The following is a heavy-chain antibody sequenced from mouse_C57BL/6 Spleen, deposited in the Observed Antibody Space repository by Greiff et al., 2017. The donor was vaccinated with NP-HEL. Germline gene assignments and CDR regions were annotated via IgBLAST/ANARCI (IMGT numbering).Heavy chain of an antibody. Sequence: EVQLQQSGPELVKPGASVKISCKASGYTFTDYYMNWVKQSHGKSLEWIGDINPNNGGTSYNQKFKGKATLTVDKSSSTAYMELRSLTSEDSAVYYCASRGPIYYPTEYAMDYWGQGTSVTVSS. V-gene: IGHV1-26*01. CDR3: ASRGPIYYPTEYAMDY. CDR2: INPNNGGT. CDR1: GYTFTDYY. D-gene: IGHD2-1*01. J-gene: IGHJ4*01.